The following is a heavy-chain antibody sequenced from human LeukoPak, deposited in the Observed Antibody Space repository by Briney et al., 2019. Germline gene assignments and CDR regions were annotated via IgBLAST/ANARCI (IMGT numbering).Heavy chain of an antibody. J-gene: IGHJ4*02. CDR1: GGTFSSYA. D-gene: IGHD6-13*01. CDR2: IIPIFGTA. Sequence: SVKVSCKASGGTFSSYAISWVRQAPGQGLEWRGGIIPIFGTANYAQKFQGRDTITADESTSTAYMELSSLRSEDTAVYYCAIEVSIAAGTTFPLDDWGQGTLVTVSS. V-gene: IGHV1-69*13. CDR3: AIEVSIAAGTTFPLDD.